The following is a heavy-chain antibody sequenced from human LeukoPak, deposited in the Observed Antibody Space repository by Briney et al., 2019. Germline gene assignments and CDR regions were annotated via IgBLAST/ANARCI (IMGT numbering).Heavy chain of an antibody. CDR2: INRDGSST. D-gene: IGHD3-3*01. CDR3: ARQTNDLPDY. Sequence: GGSLRPSCAASGFTFSSYWMHWVRQAPGKGLVWVSRINRDGSSTSYADSVKGRFTISRDNAKNTLYLQMNSLRVEDTAVYYCARQTNDLPDYWGQGTLVTVAS. V-gene: IGHV3-74*01. CDR1: GFTFSSYW. J-gene: IGHJ4*02.